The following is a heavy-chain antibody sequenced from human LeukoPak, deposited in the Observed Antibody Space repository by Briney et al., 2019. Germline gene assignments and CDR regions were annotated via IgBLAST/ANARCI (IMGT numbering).Heavy chain of an antibody. J-gene: IGHJ4*02. D-gene: IGHD1-26*01. Sequence: ASVKVSCKASGYTFTSYGISWVRQAPGQGLEWMGGISAYNGNTNYAQNLQGRVSMTTDTSTSTAYMDLRSLRSDDTAVYYCARAPKWELLPDYFDYWGQGTLVTVSS. CDR2: ISAYNGNT. CDR1: GYTFTSYG. CDR3: ARAPKWELLPDYFDY. V-gene: IGHV1-18*01.